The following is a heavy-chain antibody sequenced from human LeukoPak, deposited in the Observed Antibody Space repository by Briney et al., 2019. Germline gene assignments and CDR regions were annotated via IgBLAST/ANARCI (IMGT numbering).Heavy chain of an antibody. V-gene: IGHV3-23*01. CDR2: IIGSGIST. CDR1: GFTFSSYA. Sequence: GGSLRLSCAASGFTFSSYAMSWVRQAPGKGLEWVSAIIGSGISTYYADSVKGRFTISRGSSKNTLYLQMNSLRAEDTAVYYCAKRPRAVAEAYFDYWGQGTLVTVSS. CDR3: AKRPRAVAEAYFDY. J-gene: IGHJ4*02. D-gene: IGHD6-19*01.